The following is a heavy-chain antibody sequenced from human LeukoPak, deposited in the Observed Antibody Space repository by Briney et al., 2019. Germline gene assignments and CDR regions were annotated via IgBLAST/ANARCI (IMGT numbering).Heavy chain of an antibody. D-gene: IGHD2-21*02. CDR2: INPNIGDA. CDR3: ARMDLDGGDSIGFDS. Sequence: ASVKVSCKASGYTFTGYFMHWVRQALGQGLEWMGWINPNIGDASYAQKFQGRVTMTRDRSINTAYMELSGLTSDDTAVYYCARMDLDGGDSIGFDSWGQGTLVTVSS. V-gene: IGHV1-2*02. J-gene: IGHJ5*01. CDR1: GYTFTGYF.